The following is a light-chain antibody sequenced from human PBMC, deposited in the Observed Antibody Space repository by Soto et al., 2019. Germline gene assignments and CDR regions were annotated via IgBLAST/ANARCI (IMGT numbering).Light chain of an antibody. CDR2: GAS. CDR3: QQYGSSPPIT. CDR1: QSVSSNY. Sequence: EIVLTQSPGTVSLSPGERATLSCRASQSVSSNYLAWYQQKPGQAPRLLIYGASNRATGIPDRFSGSGSGTDFTLTISRLEPEDFAVYYCQQYGSSPPITFGQGTRLEIK. J-gene: IGKJ5*01. V-gene: IGKV3-20*01.